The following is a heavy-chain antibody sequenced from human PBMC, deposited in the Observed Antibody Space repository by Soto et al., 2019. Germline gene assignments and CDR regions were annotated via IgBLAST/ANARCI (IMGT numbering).Heavy chain of an antibody. V-gene: IGHV3-48*02. CDR1: GFTFSSYS. D-gene: IGHD6-6*01. CDR3: ARDSRYSSSPGFDY. Sequence: GGSLRLSCAASGFTFSSYSMNWVRQAPGKGLEWVSYISSSSSTIYYADSVKGRFTISRDNAKNSLYLQMNSLRDEDTAVYYCARDSRYSSSPGFDYWGQGTLVTVSS. CDR2: ISSSSSTI. J-gene: IGHJ4*02.